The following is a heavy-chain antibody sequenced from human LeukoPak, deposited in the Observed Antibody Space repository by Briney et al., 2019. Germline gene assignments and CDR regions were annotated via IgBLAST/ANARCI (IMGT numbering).Heavy chain of an antibody. CDR1: GGSISSHY. V-gene: IGHV4-59*11. D-gene: IGHD3-16*02. J-gene: IGHJ4*02. CDR2: IYYIGST. Sequence: SETLSLTCTVSGGSISSHYWSWIRQPPGKGLEWIGYIYYIGSTNYNPSLKSRVTISVDTSKNQFSLKLSSVTAADTAVYYCARSIVAFGGVIVFDYWGQGTLVTVSS. CDR3: ARSIVAFGGVIVFDY.